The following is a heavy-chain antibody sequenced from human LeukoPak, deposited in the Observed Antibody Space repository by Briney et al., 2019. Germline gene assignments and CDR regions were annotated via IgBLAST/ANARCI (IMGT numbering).Heavy chain of an antibody. CDR2: ISWNSGSI. V-gene: IGHV3-9*01. Sequence: SLRLSCAASGFTFADYAMHWVRQAPVKSLEWVSGISWNSGSIGYADSVKGRFTISRDNAKNSLYLQMNSLRAEDTALYYCANGRGYYDSSGYTLFQHWGQGTLVTVSS. CDR3: ANGRGYYDSSGYTLFQH. CDR1: GFTFADYA. J-gene: IGHJ1*01. D-gene: IGHD3-22*01.